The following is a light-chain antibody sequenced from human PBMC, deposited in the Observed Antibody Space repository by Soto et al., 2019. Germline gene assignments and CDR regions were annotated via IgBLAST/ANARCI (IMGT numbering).Light chain of an antibody. CDR2: GSS. CDR1: QNVRTK. Sequence: EIVMTQSPDILSVSPGEGATLSCRASQNVRTKLAWYQQKAGQAPRLLLYGSSTRATGIPDKFRGSGSETQYALTISSLQSEDFAVYYCQQYNSWPPITFGQGTRLEI. CDR3: QQYNSWPPIT. V-gene: IGKV3-15*01. J-gene: IGKJ5*01.